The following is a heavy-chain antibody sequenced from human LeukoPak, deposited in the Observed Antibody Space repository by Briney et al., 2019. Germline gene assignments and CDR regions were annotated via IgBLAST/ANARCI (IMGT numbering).Heavy chain of an antibody. V-gene: IGHV3-23*01. CDR3: AKRGGPYCSSPSCYVDV. J-gene: IGHJ6*03. Sequence: GGSLRLSCAASGFTFSSYAMSWVRQAPGKGLEWVSTISSRAVTTDYADSVRGRFTISRDNSKNTLYLQMNSLRAEDTAVYYCAKRGGPYCSSPSCYVDVWGKGTTVTVSS. CDR1: GFTFSSYA. CDR2: ISSRAVTT. D-gene: IGHD2-2*01.